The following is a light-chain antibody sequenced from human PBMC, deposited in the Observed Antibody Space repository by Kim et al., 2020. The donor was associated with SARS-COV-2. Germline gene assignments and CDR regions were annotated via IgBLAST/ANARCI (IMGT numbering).Light chain of an antibody. CDR3: QSYDSSNWV. J-gene: IGLJ3*02. V-gene: IGLV6-57*02. CDR1: SGRMATNY. CDR2: EDN. Sequence: KAVTPTFPATSGRMATNYVHWYQQRPGSAPTPVIYEDNQSPSGVPDRFSGSIDSSSNSASLTISGLKTEDEADYYCQSYDSSNWVFGGGTQLTVL.